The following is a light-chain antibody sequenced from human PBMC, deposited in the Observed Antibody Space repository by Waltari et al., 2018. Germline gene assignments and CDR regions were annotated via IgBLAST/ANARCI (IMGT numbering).Light chain of an antibody. CDR3: CSYAGSGTYV. CDR1: SSTVGKDNH. J-gene: IGLJ1*01. CDR2: EVI. V-gene: IGLV2-23*02. Sequence: QSCLTQPPSVTGTPGPSISIHRPGTSSTVGKDNHHAWYQHHPGEAPKLMICEVIKRPSGVSNRFSGSKSGNTASLTISGLQAEDEADYYCCSYAGSGTYVFGTGTKVTVL.